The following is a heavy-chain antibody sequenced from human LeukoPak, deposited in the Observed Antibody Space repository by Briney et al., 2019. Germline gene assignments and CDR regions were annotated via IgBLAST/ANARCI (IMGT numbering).Heavy chain of an antibody. V-gene: IGHV4-34*01. Sequence: LEWIGEINHSGSTNYNPSLKSRVTISVDTSKNQFSLKLSSVTAADTAVYYCARQAARGFDYWGQGTLVTVSS. CDR3: ARQAARGFDY. CDR2: INHSGST. D-gene: IGHD6-6*01. J-gene: IGHJ4*02.